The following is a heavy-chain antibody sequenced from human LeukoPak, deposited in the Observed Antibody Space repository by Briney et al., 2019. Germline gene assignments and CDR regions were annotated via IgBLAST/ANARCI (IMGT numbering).Heavy chain of an antibody. CDR2: ISYDGSNK. CDR3: AKDIVVAGGWYYFDY. D-gene: IGHD6-19*01. Sequence: PGGSLRLSCAASGFIFSSYAMHWVRRAPGKGLEWVALISYDGSNKYYADSVKGRFTISRDNAKNSLYLQMNSLRAEDTALYYCAKDIVVAGGWYYFDYWGQGTLVTVSS. CDR1: GFIFSSYA. V-gene: IGHV3-30*04. J-gene: IGHJ4*02.